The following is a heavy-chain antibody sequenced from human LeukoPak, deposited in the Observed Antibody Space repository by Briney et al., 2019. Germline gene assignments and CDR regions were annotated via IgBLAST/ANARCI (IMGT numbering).Heavy chain of an antibody. CDR3: ARGRGGASGAFDY. CDR1: GGSFSGYY. J-gene: IGHJ4*02. V-gene: IGHV4-34*01. Sequence: SETLSLTCAVYGGSFSGYYWGWIRQPPGKGLEWIGEINHSGSTNYNPSLKSRVTISVDTSKNQFSLKLSSVTAADTAVYYCARGRGGASGAFDYWGQGTLVTVSS. D-gene: IGHD1-26*01. CDR2: INHSGST.